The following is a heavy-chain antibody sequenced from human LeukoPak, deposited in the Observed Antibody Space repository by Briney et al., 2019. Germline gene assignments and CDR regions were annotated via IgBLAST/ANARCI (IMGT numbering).Heavy chain of an antibody. Sequence: PSETLSLTCTVSGGSISSYYWSWIRQPAGKGLEWIGRIYTSGSTNYNPSLKSRVTMSVDTSKNQFSLKLSSVTAADTAVYYCARVAGSYRGSSWHLYRNWCFDLWGRGTLVTVSS. CDR3: ARVAGSYRGSSWHLYRNWCFDL. CDR2: IYTSGST. D-gene: IGHD6-13*01. V-gene: IGHV4-4*07. CDR1: GGSISSYY. J-gene: IGHJ2*01.